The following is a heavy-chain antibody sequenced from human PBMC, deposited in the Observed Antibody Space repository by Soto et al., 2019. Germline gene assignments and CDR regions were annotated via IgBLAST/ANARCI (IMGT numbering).Heavy chain of an antibody. Sequence: SETLSLTCAVYGGSFSGYYWSWIRQPPGKGLEWIGEINHSGSTNYNPSLKSRVTISVDTSKNQFSLKLSSVTAADTAVYYCASYYYGSGSYYHWFDPWGQGTLVTVSS. CDR3: ASYYYGSGSYYHWFDP. CDR1: GGSFSGYY. CDR2: INHSGST. D-gene: IGHD3-10*01. J-gene: IGHJ5*02. V-gene: IGHV4-34*01.